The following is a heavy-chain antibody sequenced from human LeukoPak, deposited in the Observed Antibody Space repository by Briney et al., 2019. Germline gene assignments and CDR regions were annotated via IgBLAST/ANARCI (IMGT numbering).Heavy chain of an antibody. CDR2: I. CDR3: ARQEGGIVGATAQH. V-gene: IGHV3-74*01. D-gene: IGHD1-26*01. Sequence: GGSLRLSCAASGFTFSSYRMHWVRQAPGEGLVWVSRIKGRFTISRDNAKNTLYLQMNSLRAEDTAVYYCARQEGGIVGATAQHWGQGTLVTVSS. J-gene: IGHJ1*01. CDR1: GFTFSSYR.